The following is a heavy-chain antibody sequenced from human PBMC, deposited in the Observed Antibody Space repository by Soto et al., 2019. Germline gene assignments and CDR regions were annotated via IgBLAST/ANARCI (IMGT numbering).Heavy chain of an antibody. Sequence: GGSLRLSCAASGFTFDDYAMHWVRQAPGKCLEWVSGISWNSGSIGYADSVKGRFTISRDNAKNSLYLQMNSLRAEDTALYYCAKAKLALDYWGQGXLVTVDS. V-gene: IGHV3-9*01. CDR3: AKAKLALDY. CDR1: GFTFDDYA. CDR2: ISWNSGSI. J-gene: IGHJ4*02.